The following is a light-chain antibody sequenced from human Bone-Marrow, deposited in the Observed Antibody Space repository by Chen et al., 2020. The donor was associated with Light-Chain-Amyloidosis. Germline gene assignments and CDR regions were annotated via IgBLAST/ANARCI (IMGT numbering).Light chain of an antibody. CDR2: AAS. Sequence: DIQMTQSPSSVSASAGDRVTITCRASQDVSDYLAWYQQKPGKAPELLTYAASSLQSGVPSRFTGSGSGTDFTLTISGLQPEEFATYDCQQGQSRPRTFGQGTKLEIK. CDR3: QQGQSRPRT. CDR1: QDVSDY. V-gene: IGKV1-12*01. J-gene: IGKJ2*01.